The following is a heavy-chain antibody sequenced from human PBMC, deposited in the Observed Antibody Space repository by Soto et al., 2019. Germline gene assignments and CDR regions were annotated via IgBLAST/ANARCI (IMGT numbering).Heavy chain of an antibody. CDR1: GFTFSSYA. D-gene: IGHD2-8*02. J-gene: IGHJ6*02. V-gene: IGHV3-30-3*01. CDR3: ARIDCTGNNCKPYYHYGMDV. CDR2: ISYDGSNK. Sequence: PGGSLRLSCAASGFTFSSYAMHWVRQAPGKGLEWVAVISYDGSNKYYADSVRGRFTVSRDNSKNTLYLQMNSLRDEDTAVYYCARIDCTGNNCKPYYHYGMDVWGQGTTVTVS.